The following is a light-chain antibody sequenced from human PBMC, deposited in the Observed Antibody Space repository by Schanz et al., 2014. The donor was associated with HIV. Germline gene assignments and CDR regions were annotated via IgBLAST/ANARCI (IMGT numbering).Light chain of an antibody. Sequence: QSALTQPASVSGSPGQSITISCTGTSSDVGSYNLVSWYQHHPGKAPKLIIYEGSKRPSGISNRFSGSNSDNAASLTISGLQAEDEADYYCCSYTSSSTWVFGGGTKVTVL. CDR2: EGS. CDR1: SSDVGSYNL. V-gene: IGLV2-14*02. J-gene: IGLJ3*02. CDR3: CSYTSSSTWV.